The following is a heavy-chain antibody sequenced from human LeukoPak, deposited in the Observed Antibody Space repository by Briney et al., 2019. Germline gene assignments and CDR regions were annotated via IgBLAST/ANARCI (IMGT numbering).Heavy chain of an antibody. Sequence: GASVKVSCKASGGTFSSYAISWVRQAPGQGLEWMGGIIPIFGTANYAQKFQGRVAITADESTSTAYMELSSLRSEDTAVYYCARAASVYYDSSGYFDYWGQGTLVTVSS. CDR2: IIPIFGTA. V-gene: IGHV1-69*13. CDR1: GGTFSSYA. J-gene: IGHJ4*02. D-gene: IGHD3-22*01. CDR3: ARAASVYYDSSGYFDY.